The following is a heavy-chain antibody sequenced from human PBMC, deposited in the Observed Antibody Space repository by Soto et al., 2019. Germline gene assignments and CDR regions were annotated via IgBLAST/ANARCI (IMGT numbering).Heavy chain of an antibody. D-gene: IGHD4-17*01. J-gene: IGHJ4*02. CDR1: GFIFSNAW. V-gene: IGHV3-30-3*01. CDR3: ARDRDSTVTTMFDY. CDR2: ISYDGSNK. Sequence: GGSLRLSCAPSGFIFSNAWMSWVRQAPGKGLEWVAVISYDGSNKYYADSVKGRFTISRDNSKNTLYLQMNSLRAEDTAVYYCARDRDSTVTTMFDYWGQGTLVTVSS.